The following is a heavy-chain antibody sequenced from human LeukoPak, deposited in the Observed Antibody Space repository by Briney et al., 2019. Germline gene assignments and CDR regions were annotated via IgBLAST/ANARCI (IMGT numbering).Heavy chain of an antibody. Sequence: GESLKISCKGSGYSFTCYWIGWVRRMPGKGLERMGIVYPGDSDTRYSPSFQGQVTISADKSISTAYLQWSSLKASDTAMYYCARKSHSSSWTHFDYWGQGTLVTVSS. J-gene: IGHJ4*02. CDR1: GYSFTCYW. D-gene: IGHD6-13*01. CDR2: VYPGDSDT. V-gene: IGHV5-51*01. CDR3: ARKSHSSSWTHFDY.